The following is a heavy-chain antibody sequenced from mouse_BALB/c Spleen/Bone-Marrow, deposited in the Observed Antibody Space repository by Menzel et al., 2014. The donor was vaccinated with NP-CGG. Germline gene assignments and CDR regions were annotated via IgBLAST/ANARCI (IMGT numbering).Heavy chain of an antibody. CDR3: AREDDDGSWFAY. Sequence: EVQLVESGGGLVKPGGSLKLSCAASGFTFSDYYMYWVRQTQEKRLEWVATISDGGSYTYYPDSVKGRFTISRDNAKNNLYLQMSSLKSEDTAMYYCAREDDDGSWFAYWGQGTLVTVSA. CDR1: GFTFSDYY. V-gene: IGHV5-4*02. CDR2: ISDGGSYT. D-gene: IGHD2-12*01. J-gene: IGHJ3*01.